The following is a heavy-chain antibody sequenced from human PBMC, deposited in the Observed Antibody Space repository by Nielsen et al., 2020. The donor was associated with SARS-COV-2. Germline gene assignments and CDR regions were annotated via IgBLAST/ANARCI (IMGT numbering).Heavy chain of an antibody. CDR3: ARLLDSRVYPTLDY. CDR1: GNAFISHP. J-gene: IGHJ4*02. V-gene: IGHV1-3*01. D-gene: IGHD3-22*01. CDR2: INAGNGNT. Sequence: ASLKVSSRASGNAFISHPILWVRRAPGQRPEWLGWINAGNGNTKYSEKFQGRVTITRDTSASTIYMDLSSLRSDDTAVYYCARLLDSRVYPTLDYWGQGTLVTVSS.